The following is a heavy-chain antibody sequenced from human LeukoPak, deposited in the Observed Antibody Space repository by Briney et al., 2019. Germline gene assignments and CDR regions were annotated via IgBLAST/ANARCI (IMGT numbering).Heavy chain of an antibody. J-gene: IGHJ3*02. V-gene: IGHV4-34*01. CDR1: GGSFSGYY. CDR2: INHSGST. Sequence: NSSETLSLTCAVYGGSFSGYYWSWLRQPPGKGLEWIGEINHSGSTNYNPSLKSGATISVDTSKNQFYLKLSSVTAADTAGYYCARDFPGYYSSTRCDDAFDIWGQGTMVTVSS. D-gene: IGHD2-2*01. CDR3: ARDFPGYYSSTRCDDAFDI.